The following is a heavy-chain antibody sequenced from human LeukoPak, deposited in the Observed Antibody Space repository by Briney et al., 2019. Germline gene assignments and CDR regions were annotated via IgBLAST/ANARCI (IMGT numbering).Heavy chain of an antibody. V-gene: IGHV4-4*02. J-gene: IGHJ5*02. CDR1: GASISSTNW. Sequence: PSETLSLTCAISGASISSTNWWIWVRQPPGKGLEWIGEMHHSGRTNYNPSLKSRITISVDKSKNQVFLRLNSVAAADTALYYCARAQEGCSRASCYLEPWGQGTLVTVSS. CDR2: MHHSGRT. CDR3: ARAQEGCSRASCYLEP. D-gene: IGHD2-2*01.